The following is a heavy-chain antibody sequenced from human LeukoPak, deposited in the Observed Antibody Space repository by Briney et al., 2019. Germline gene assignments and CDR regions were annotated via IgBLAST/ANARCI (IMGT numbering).Heavy chain of an antibody. D-gene: IGHD2-2*01. CDR3: ARELVVPAAIYWYFDL. CDR1: GGSISSYY. Sequence: SETLSLTCTVSGGSISSYYWSWIRQPAGKGLEWIGRIYTSGSTNYNPSLKSRVTMSVDTSKNQFSLKLSSVAAADTAVYYCARELVVPAAIYWYFDLWGRGTLVTVSS. V-gene: IGHV4-4*07. J-gene: IGHJ2*01. CDR2: IYTSGST.